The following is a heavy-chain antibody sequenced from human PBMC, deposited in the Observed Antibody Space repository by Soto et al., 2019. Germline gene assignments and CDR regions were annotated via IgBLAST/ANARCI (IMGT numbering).Heavy chain of an antibody. Sequence: QVQLVESGGGVVQPGRSLRLSCVVSGFTLTSYVMHWVRQAPGKGLEWVAGISYDGTNKYYADSVKGRFTISRDTSKDTLHLQINSLRAKDTAVYYSARGNPPYYSHSSGHLEYFQHWGQGTLVTVSS. V-gene: IGHV3-30-3*01. CDR2: ISYDGTNK. D-gene: IGHD3-22*01. CDR1: GFTLTSYV. CDR3: ARGNPPYYSHSSGHLEYFQH. J-gene: IGHJ1*01.